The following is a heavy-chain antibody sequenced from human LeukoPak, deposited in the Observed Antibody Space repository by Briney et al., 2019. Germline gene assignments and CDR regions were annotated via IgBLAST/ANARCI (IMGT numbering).Heavy chain of an antibody. J-gene: IGHJ4*02. Sequence: PGGSLRLSCTASGFTFSGYSMNWVRQAPGKGLEGVSSISSGSNSIYYEDSVKVRFTIYRDNSKNTLYLQMNSLRAEDTAVYYCATSGYSGYDYMGLRYWGQGTLVTVSS. CDR1: GFTFSGYS. D-gene: IGHD5-12*01. CDR3: ATSGYSGYDYMGLRY. CDR2: ISSGSNSI. V-gene: IGHV3-21*01.